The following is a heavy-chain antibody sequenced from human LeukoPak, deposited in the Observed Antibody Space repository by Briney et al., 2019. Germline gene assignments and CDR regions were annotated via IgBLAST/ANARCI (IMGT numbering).Heavy chain of an antibody. V-gene: IGHV4-38-2*02. CDR3: ARARRYDFDY. J-gene: IGHJ4*02. Sequence: SETLSLTCTVSGYSISSGYYWGWIRQPPGKGLEWIGSIYHSGSTYYNPSLKSRVTISVDTSKNQFSLKLSSVTAADTAVYYCARARRYDFDYWGQGTLVTVSS. D-gene: IGHD1-14*01. CDR1: GYSISSGYY. CDR2: IYHSGST.